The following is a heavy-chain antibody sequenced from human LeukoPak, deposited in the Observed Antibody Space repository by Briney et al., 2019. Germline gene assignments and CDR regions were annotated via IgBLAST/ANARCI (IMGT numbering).Heavy chain of an antibody. J-gene: IGHJ2*01. Sequence: SETLSLTCTVSGGSISTYYWSWIRQPAGKALEWIGRIHASGNTNYNPSLKSRVTLSLDTSKNQFSLKLNSVTAADTAVYYCARENVARYWYFDLWGRGTLVTVSS. CDR1: GGSISTYY. V-gene: IGHV4-4*07. CDR2: IHASGNT. CDR3: ARENVARYWYFDL.